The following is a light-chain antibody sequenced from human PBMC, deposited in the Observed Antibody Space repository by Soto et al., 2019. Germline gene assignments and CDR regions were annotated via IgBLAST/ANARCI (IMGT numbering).Light chain of an antibody. J-gene: IGKJ1*01. CDR3: QQYNIWPLWT. V-gene: IGKV3-15*01. Sequence: EIVMTQSPATLSVSPGDRATLPRRASESVTSSLAWYQQKPGQPPRLLIYAASTRATDVPARFSGGGSETEFTLTISSLQSEDFAVYFCQQYNIWPLWTFGQGTKVDIK. CDR1: ESVTSS. CDR2: AAS.